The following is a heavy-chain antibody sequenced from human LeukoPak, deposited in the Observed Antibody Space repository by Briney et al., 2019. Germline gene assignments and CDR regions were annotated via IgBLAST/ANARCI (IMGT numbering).Heavy chain of an antibody. CDR1: GYIFTNYA. J-gene: IGHJ4*02. CDR2: INTNTGNP. CDR3: ARGFPGYYGSGSYHRY. V-gene: IGHV7-4-1*02. Sequence: ASVNVSCKASGYIFTNYAMNWVRQAPGQGLEWMGWINTNTGNPTYAQGFTGRFVFSLDTSVSTAYLQISSLKAEDTAVYYCARGFPGYYGSGSYHRYWGQGTLVTVSS. D-gene: IGHD3-10*01.